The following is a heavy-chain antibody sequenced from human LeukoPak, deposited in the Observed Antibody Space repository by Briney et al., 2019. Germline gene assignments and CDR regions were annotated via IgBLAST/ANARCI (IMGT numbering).Heavy chain of an antibody. CDR1: GGSTSTYY. Sequence: KSSETLSLTCTVSGGSTSTYYWSWIRQPPGKGLEWIGYISYSGSTNYNPSLKSRVTMAVDTSKNQFSLKLSSVTAEDTAVYYCARQTPYLYFDNWGQGTLVTVSS. CDR3: ARQTPYLYFDN. J-gene: IGHJ4*02. D-gene: IGHD2-15*01. CDR2: ISYSGST. V-gene: IGHV4-59*08.